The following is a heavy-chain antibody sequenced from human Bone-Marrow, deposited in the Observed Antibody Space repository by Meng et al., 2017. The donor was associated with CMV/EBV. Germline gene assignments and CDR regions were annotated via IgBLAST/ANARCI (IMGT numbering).Heavy chain of an antibody. CDR3: TGYSSSWSRGYYYYGMDV. D-gene: IGHD6-13*01. J-gene: IGHJ6*02. CDR2: MNPNSGNT. Sequence: ASVKVSCKASGYTFTSYDINWVRQATGQGLEWMGWMNPNSGNTGYAQKFQGRVTMTRNTSISTAYMELSRLRSDDTAVYYCTGYSSSWSRGYYYYGMDVWGQGTTVTVSS. CDR1: GYTFTSYD. V-gene: IGHV1-8*01.